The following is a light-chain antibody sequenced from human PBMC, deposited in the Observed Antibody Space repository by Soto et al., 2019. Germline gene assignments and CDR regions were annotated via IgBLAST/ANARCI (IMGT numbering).Light chain of an antibody. Sequence: QSVLTQPHSASGTPGQRVTISCSGSSSNIGSNTVNWYQQLPGTASKLLIYSNNQRPSGVPDRFSGSKSGTSASLASSGLQSDDEADYYCAAWDDSLNVWVFCGGTTLTVL. CDR1: SSNIGSNT. CDR3: AAWDDSLNVWV. V-gene: IGLV1-44*01. CDR2: SNN. J-gene: IGLJ3*02.